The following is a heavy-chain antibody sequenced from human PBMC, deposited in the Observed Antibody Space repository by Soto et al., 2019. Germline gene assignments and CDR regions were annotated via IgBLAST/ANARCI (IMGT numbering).Heavy chain of an antibody. D-gene: IGHD1-7*01. CDR2: IYYSGST. V-gene: IGHV4-30-4*01. Sequence: TLSLTCTVSGGSISSGDYYWSWIRQPPGKGLEWIGYIYYSGSTYYNPSLKSRVTISVDTSKNQFSLKLSSVTAADTAVYYCARAKLELRFGYYYYYGMDVWGQGTTVTVSS. J-gene: IGHJ6*02. CDR3: ARAKLELRFGYYYYYGMDV. CDR1: GGSISSGDYY.